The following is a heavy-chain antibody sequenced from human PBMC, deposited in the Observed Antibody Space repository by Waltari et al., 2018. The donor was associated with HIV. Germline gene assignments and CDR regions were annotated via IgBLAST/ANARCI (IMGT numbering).Heavy chain of an antibody. CDR1: DGSITASRGDYH. D-gene: IGHD1-26*01. V-gene: IGHV4-39*01. CDR3: MRHRGYFPPDY. J-gene: IGHJ4*02. CDR2: NYYSRNT. Sequence: QVQLQESGPGLVKLSETLSLTCPVSDGSITASRGDYHWGWLPQPPGKELDWIGNNYYSRNTFSDPSLRRRVTISADKSKNQFSLRLRSVAAADTAVYFCMRHRGYFPPDYWGQGTLVTVSS.